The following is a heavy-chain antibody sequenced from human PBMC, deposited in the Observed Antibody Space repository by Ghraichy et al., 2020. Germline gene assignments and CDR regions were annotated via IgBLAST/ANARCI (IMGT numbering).Heavy chain of an antibody. CDR3: ARRNGMITFGGNPLDY. CDR1: GFTFGDYF. CDR2: ISGSGTTI. J-gene: IGHJ4*02. V-gene: IGHV3-11*01. Sequence: GGSLRLSCVASGFTFGDYFMSWIRQAPGKGLEWISYISGSGTTIYYADSVKGRFTISRDNAKNSLYLQMNSLRAEDTAVYFCARRNGMITFGGNPLDYWGQGTLVTVSS. D-gene: IGHD3-16*01.